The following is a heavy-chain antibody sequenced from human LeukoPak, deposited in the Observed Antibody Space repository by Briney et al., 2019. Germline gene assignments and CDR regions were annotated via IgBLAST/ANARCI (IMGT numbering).Heavy chain of an antibody. J-gene: IGHJ4*02. Sequence: GGSLRLSCAPSGFTFSSYGMHWVRQAPGKGLEWVAFIRYGGSNKYYADSVKARFTISRHNSKNRLYLQMNSLRAEDTAVYYCAKEAYYDLCSGYEAYCGQGTLVTVSS. CDR1: GFTFSSYG. CDR3: AKEAYYDLCSGYEAY. D-gene: IGHD3-3*01. V-gene: IGHV3-30*02. CDR2: IRYGGSNK.